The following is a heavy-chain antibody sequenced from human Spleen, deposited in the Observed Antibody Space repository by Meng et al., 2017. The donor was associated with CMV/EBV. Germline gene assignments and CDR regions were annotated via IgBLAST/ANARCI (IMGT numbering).Heavy chain of an antibody. V-gene: IGHV4-39*07. CDR3: ARARYSRSSAYYYGMDV. D-gene: IGHD6-6*01. Sequence: GSLRLSCTVSGGSISSSSYYWGWIRQPPGKGLEWIGSIYYSGSTYYNPSLKSRVTISVDTSKNQFSLKLSSVTAADTAVYYCARARYSRSSAYYYGMDVWGQGTTVTVSS. J-gene: IGHJ6*02. CDR2: IYYSGST. CDR1: GGSISSSSYY.